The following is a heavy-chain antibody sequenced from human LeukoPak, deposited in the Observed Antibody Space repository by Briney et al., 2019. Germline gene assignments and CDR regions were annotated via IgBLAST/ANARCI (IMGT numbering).Heavy chain of an antibody. CDR1: GDSISGYH. V-gene: IGHV4-34*01. CDR2: INRSGST. J-gene: IGHJ4*02. D-gene: IGHD3-10*01. CDR3: ARRGWFGELFDY. Sequence: PSETLSLTCGVYGDSISGYHWTWIRQPPGKGLEWIGEINRSGSTNYNPSLKSRVTISVDTSKNQFSLKLSSVTAADTAVYYCARRGWFGELFDYWGQGTLVTVSS.